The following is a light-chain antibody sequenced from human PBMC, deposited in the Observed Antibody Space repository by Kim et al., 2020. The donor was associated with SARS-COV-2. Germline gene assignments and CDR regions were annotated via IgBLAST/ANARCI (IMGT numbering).Light chain of an antibody. CDR3: QHYDNRPPWM. Sequence: EVVTTQSTATLSVSPGERATLSCRASQSVLSNLAWYQQKPGQAPRLLIYGASTRATGVPARFSGSGSGTEFTLTISSLQSEDFAVYYCQHYDNRPPWMFDQGTKVDIK. CDR1: QSVLSN. CDR2: GAS. J-gene: IGKJ1*01. V-gene: IGKV3-15*01.